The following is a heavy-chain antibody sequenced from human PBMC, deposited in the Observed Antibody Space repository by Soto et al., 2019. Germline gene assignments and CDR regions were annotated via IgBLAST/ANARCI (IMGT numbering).Heavy chain of an antibody. CDR1: GGSISPYY. CDR3: ARRLSYGSGSYLKEGYYGMHV. V-gene: IGHV4-59*08. J-gene: IGHJ6*02. D-gene: IGHD3-10*01. Sequence: SETLSLTCTVSGGSISPYYWSWIRQPPGKGLEWVGYIYYGGTSSYNPSLKSRVTISLETSKSQISLRLTSVTAADTAVYCCARRLSYGSGSYLKEGYYGMHVWGQGTTVTVSS. CDR2: IYYGGTS.